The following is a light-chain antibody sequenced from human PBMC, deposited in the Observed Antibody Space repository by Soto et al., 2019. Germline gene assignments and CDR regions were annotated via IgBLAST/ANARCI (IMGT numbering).Light chain of an antibody. V-gene: IGKV1-8*01. CDR3: QQYGSLPLT. CDR2: AAS. Sequence: AIRMTQSPSSFSASTGDRVTITCRASQGISSYLAWYQQKPGKAPKLLIYAASTLQSGVTSRFSGSGSGTDFTLTISSLHPDDFAVFYCQQYGSLPLTFGGGTKVDI. CDR1: QGISSY. J-gene: IGKJ4*01.